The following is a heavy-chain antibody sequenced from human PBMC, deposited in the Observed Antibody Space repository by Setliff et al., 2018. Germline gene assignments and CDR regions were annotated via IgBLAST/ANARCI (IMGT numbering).Heavy chain of an antibody. V-gene: IGHV3-74*01. CDR2: INTNGDST. J-gene: IGHJ3*02. D-gene: IGHD1-26*01. CDR3: ARKQGGAFDI. Sequence: PGGSLRLSCAASGFTFSSYWMHWVRQAPGKGLVWVSRINTNGDSTTNADSVKGRFTISRDNAKNTLYLQMNSLRAEDTAVYYCARKQGGAFDIWGQGTKVT. CDR1: GFTFSSYW.